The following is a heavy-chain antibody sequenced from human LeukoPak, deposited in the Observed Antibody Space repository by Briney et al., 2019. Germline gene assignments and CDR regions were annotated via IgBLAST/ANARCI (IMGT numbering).Heavy chain of an antibody. CDR2: ISGSGGST. CDR3: AKGFARGGYYYGMDV. D-gene: IGHD3-10*01. J-gene: IGHJ6*02. V-gene: IGHV3-23*01. Sequence: GWSLRLSCAASGFTFSSYAMSWVRQAPGKGLEGVSAISGSGGSTYYADSVKGRFTISRDNSKNTLYLQMNSLRAEDTAVYHCAKGFARGGYYYGMDVWGQGTTVTVSS. CDR1: GFTFSSYA.